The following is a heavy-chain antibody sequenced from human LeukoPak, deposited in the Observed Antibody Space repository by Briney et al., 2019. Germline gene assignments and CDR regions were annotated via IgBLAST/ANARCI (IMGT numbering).Heavy chain of an antibody. V-gene: IGHV3-21*01. Sequence: GGSLRLSCAASGFTFTSYNMNWVRQAPGKGLEWVSSITSSSSYIYYADSVKGRFTISRDNSKNTLYLQMNSLRAEDTAVYYCAKEIKPSYYYYDSSGYYPFDYWGQGTLVTVSS. CDR1: GFTFTSYN. D-gene: IGHD3-22*01. CDR2: ITSSSSYI. CDR3: AKEIKPSYYYYDSSGYYPFDY. J-gene: IGHJ4*02.